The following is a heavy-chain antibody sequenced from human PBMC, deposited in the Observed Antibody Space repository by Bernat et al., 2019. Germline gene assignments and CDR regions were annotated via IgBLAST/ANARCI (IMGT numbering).Heavy chain of an antibody. CDR3: ARGLPVQGMDV. J-gene: IGHJ6*02. D-gene: IGHD2-2*01. CDR1: QYTFTGYY. CDR2: INPNSGAT. V-gene: IGHV1-2*04. Sequence: QVQLVQSGAEVKKPGASVTVSCKASQYTFTGYYLHWVRQAPGQGLEWMGWINPNSGATNYARKFQGWVTMTRDTSISTAYMELSSLKSDDTAVYYWARGLPVQGMDVWGQGTTVTVSS.